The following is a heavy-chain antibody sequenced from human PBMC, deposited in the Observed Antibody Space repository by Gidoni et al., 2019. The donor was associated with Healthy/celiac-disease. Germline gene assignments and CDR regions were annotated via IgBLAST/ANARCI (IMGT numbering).Heavy chain of an antibody. V-gene: IGHV3-48*02. Sequence: EVQLVESGGGLVQPGGSLRLSCAASGFTFSSYSMNWVRQAPGKGLEWVSYISSSSSTIYYADSVKGRFTISRDNAKNSLYLQMNSLRDEDTAVYYCAILSGMYYPNWFDPWGQGTLVTVSS. D-gene: IGHD2-8*01. J-gene: IGHJ5*02. CDR1: GFTFSSYS. CDR3: AILSGMYYPNWFDP. CDR2: ISSSSSTI.